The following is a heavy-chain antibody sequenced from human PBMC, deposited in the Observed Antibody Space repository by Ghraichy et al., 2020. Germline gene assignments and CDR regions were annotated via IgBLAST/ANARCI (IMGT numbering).Heavy chain of an antibody. D-gene: IGHD3-9*01. V-gene: IGHV1-2*02. CDR2: INPNSGGT. CDR3: ARAVDYDILTGYSEDY. CDR1: GYTFTGYY. Sequence: ASVKVSCKASGYTFTGYYMHWVRQAPGQGLEWMGWINPNSGGTNYAQKFQGRVTMTRDTSISTAYMELSRLRSDDTAVYYCARAVDYDILTGYSEDYWGQGTLVTVSS. J-gene: IGHJ4*02.